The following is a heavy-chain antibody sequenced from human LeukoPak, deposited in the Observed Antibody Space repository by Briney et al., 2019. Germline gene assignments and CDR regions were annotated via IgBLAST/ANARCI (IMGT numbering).Heavy chain of an antibody. Sequence: SEALSLTCTVSGGSISSYYWSWIRQPAGKGLEWIGRIYTSGSTNYNPSLKSRVTMSVDTSKNQFSLKLSSVTAADTAVYYCARGGGSFRLYYFDYWGQGTLVTVFS. CDR2: IYTSGST. CDR1: GGSISSYY. J-gene: IGHJ4*02. D-gene: IGHD1-26*01. V-gene: IGHV4-4*07. CDR3: ARGGGSFRLYYFDY.